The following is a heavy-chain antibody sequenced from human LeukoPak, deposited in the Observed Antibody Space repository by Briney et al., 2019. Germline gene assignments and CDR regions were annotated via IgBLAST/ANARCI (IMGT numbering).Heavy chain of an antibody. CDR2: ITSDGSVT. V-gene: IGHV3-74*01. J-gene: IGHJ5*02. Sequence: PGGSLRLSCAASGFTFSSYWMHWVRQAPGKGLVWVARITSDGSVTTYADSVRGRFSISRDNAKNTLYLQMNSLSAEDTAVYYCTKDSSIAFGSGRVSWFDPWGQGTLVTVSS. CDR3: TKDSSIAFGSGRVSWFDP. CDR1: GFTFSSYW. D-gene: IGHD3-10*01.